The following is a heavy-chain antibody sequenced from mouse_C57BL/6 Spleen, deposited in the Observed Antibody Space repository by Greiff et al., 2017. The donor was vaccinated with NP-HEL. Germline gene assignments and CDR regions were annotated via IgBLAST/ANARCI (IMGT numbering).Heavy chain of an antibody. CDR3: ARYPAYYSNDEAMDY. Sequence: QVQLKESGAELVKPGASVKISCKASGYAFSSYWMNWVKQRPGKGLEWIGQIYPGDGDTNYNGKFKGKATLTADKSSSTAYMQLSSLTSEDSAVYFCARYPAYYSNDEAMDYWGQGTSVTVSS. CDR2: IYPGDGDT. J-gene: IGHJ4*01. CDR1: GYAFSSYW. V-gene: IGHV1-80*01. D-gene: IGHD2-5*01.